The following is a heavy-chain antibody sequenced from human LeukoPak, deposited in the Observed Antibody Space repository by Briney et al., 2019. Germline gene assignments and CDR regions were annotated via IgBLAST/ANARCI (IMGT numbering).Heavy chain of an antibody. D-gene: IGHD5/OR15-5a*01. CDR2: IYTSGST. CDR1: GGSISSSSYY. J-gene: IGHJ5*02. Sequence: PSETLSLTCTVSGGSISSSSYYWSWIRQPAGKGLEWIGRIYTSGSTNYNPSLKSRVTISVDTSKNQFSLKLSSVTAADTAVYYCAREGRVYGANWFDPWGQGTLVIVSS. CDR3: AREGRVYGANWFDP. V-gene: IGHV4-61*02.